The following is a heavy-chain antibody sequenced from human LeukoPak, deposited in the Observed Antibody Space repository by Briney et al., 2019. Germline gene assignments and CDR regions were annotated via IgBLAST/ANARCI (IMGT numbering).Heavy chain of an antibody. Sequence: SETLSLTCTVSGGSFSRSSYYWGWIRQPPGKGLEWIGSIHYSGSTYYNPSLKSRVTISVDTSKNQFSLKLSSVTAADTAVYYCARWTSSSTDAFDIWGQGTMVTVSS. CDR3: ARWTSSSTDAFDI. CDR2: IHYSGST. CDR1: GGSFSRSSYY. D-gene: IGHD6-6*01. J-gene: IGHJ3*02. V-gene: IGHV4-39*01.